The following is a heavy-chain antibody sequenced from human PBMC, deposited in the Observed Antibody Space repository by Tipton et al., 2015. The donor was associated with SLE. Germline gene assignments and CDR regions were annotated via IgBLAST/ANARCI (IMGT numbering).Heavy chain of an antibody. V-gene: IGHV4-59*01. CDR1: GGSISSYY. J-gene: IGHJ2*01. Sequence: LRLSCTVSGGSISSYYWSWIRQPPGKGLEWIGYIYYSGSTNYNPSLKSRVTISVDTSKNQFSLKLSSVTAAGTAVYYCARGKGGGHRQGPRPNWFFDLWGRGPLVTVPS. CDR2: IYYSGST. D-gene: IGHD4-23*01. CDR3: ARGKGGGHRQGPRPNWFFDL.